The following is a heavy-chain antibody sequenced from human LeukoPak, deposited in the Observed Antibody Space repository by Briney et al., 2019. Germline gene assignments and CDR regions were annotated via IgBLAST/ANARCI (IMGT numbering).Heavy chain of an antibody. V-gene: IGHV1-8*01. CDR2: MSPNSGDT. CDR1: GYAFTSYD. D-gene: IGHD7-27*01. J-gene: IGHJ4*02. Sequence: ASVKVSCKASGYAFTSYDFNWVRQATGRRPEWMGWMSPNSGDTGYAQKFQDRVTMTRNTSISTAYMELSSLRSDDTAVYYCARGPPNWGYDYWGPGTLVTVSS. CDR3: ARGPPNWGYDY.